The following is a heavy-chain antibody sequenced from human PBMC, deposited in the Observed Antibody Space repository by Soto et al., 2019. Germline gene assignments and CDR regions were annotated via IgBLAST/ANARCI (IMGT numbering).Heavy chain of an antibody. Sequence: QVQLQESGPGLVKPSETLSLTCSVSGGSVSSADNYWLWIRQPPGKGLELIGYIYYSGITNYSPSLKSRVTLSLDTSKNQFTLQLSSVTAADTAVYYCARWHYYGSGRREFDYWGQGTLVTVSS. CDR2: IYYSGIT. V-gene: IGHV4-61*08. D-gene: IGHD3-10*01. J-gene: IGHJ4*02. CDR1: GGSVSSADNY. CDR3: ARWHYYGSGRREFDY.